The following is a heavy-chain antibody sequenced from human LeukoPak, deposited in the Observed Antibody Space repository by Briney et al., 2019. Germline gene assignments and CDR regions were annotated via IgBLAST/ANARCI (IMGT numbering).Heavy chain of an antibody. CDR1: GFTFSAYA. Sequence: GGSLRLSCTASGFTFSAYAMNWVRQAPGKGLEYVSVISSNGGSTYYAESVKGRFTISRDNSKNTLYLQMSSLRAEDTALYYCLKGGYKTRDAFDVWGQGTMVTVSS. CDR2: ISSNGGST. V-gene: IGHV3-64D*06. D-gene: IGHD5-18*01. CDR3: LKGGYKTRDAFDV. J-gene: IGHJ3*01.